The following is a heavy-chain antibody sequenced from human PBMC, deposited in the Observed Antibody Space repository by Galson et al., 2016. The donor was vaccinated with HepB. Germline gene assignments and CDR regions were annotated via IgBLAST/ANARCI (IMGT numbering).Heavy chain of an antibody. V-gene: IGHV4-34*01. CDR3: ARMGIYGSGGNCASSFDF. CDR1: GASFSDHY. D-gene: IGHD2-15*01. CDR2: INHSGST. J-gene: IGHJ4*02. Sequence: ETLSLTCVVYGASFSDHYWSWIRQPPGKGLEWIGEINHSGSTNYNPSLKSRVTISVDTSKNQFSLKMTSATAADTATYYCARMGIYGSGGNCASSFDFWGQGSLVSVSS.